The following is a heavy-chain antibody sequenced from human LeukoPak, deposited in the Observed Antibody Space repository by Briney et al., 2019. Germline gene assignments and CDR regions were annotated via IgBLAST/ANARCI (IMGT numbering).Heavy chain of an antibody. Sequence: PGGSLRLSCAASGFAFSNYAMSWIRQPPGKGLEWIGYIYNSGSTKYNPSLKSRVTISVDTSKNLFSLRLTSVTAADTAVYYCARCRDEFGDYGFTSWGQGALVTVSS. D-gene: IGHD4-17*01. CDR3: ARCRDEFGDYGFTS. CDR2: IYNSGST. V-gene: IGHV4-59*12. CDR1: GFAFSNYA. J-gene: IGHJ5*02.